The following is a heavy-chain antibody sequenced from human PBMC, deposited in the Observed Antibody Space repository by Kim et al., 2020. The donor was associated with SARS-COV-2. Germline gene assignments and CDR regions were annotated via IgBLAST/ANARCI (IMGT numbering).Heavy chain of an antibody. CDR2: MNVNSGNT. J-gene: IGHJ6*02. V-gene: IGHV1-8*01. CDR1: GYTFTNYD. CDR3: ARGEGKVDYCTMGV. D-gene: IGHD4-17*01. Sequence: ASVKVSCKASGYTFTNYDITWVRQAAGQGLEWMGWMNVNSGNTRYAQNFQGRVTITRNKSISTAYMELRRLRSDDPAVDYCARGEGKVDYCTMGVWGQGT.